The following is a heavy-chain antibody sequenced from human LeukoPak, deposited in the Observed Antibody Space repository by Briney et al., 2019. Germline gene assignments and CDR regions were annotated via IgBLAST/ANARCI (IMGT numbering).Heavy chain of an antibody. D-gene: IGHD2-2*01. V-gene: IGHV3-30*18. CDR2: ISSDGHNQ. CDR3: SKRGFCSSGACCLDF. Sequence: SGGSLRLSCAASGLTFSGYGMYWVRQAPGKGLEWVATISSDGHNQYYADSVKGRFTISRDNSKNTLYLQMNSLRDEDTAVYHCSKRGFCSSGACCLDFWGQGTLVTVSS. CDR1: GLTFSGYG. J-gene: IGHJ4*02.